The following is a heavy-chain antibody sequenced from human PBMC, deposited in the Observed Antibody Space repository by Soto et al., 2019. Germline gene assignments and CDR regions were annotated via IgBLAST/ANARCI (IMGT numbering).Heavy chain of an antibody. D-gene: IGHD2-2*01. V-gene: IGHV3-48*03. J-gene: IGHJ4*02. Sequence: EVQLVESGGGLVQPGGSLRLSCAGSGFILSSYEINWVRQAPGKGLEWVSYINPSGTTIYYADSVKGRFTVSRDNAKNSLFLQMSSLRAEDTALYYCARAPVGVGVPAATAYWGQGTLVTVSS. CDR1: GFILSSYE. CDR3: ARAPVGVGVPAATAY. CDR2: INPSGTTI.